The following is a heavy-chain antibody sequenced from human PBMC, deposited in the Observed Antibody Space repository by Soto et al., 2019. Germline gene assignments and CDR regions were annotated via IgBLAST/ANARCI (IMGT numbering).Heavy chain of an antibody. CDR1: GFTFNIYG. CDR3: SNFPLYATGYYDVS. V-gene: IGHV3-30*18. CDR2: ISYDGSNQ. J-gene: IGHJ5*02. Sequence: GGSLRLSCAASGFTFNIYGMHWVRQAPDKGLEWVALISYDGSNQYYADSVKGRFTISRDNSKNTLFLQMNSLRADDTAVYYCSNFPLYATGYYDVSWGQGPLVTV. D-gene: IGHD3-3*01.